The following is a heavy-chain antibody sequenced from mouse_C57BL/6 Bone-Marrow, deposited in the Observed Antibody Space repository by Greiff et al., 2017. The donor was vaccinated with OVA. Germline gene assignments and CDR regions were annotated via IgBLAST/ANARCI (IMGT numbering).Heavy chain of an antibody. CDR2: FHPYNDDT. CDR3: ATSSRYYYAMDY. J-gene: IGHJ4*01. V-gene: IGHV1-47*01. Sequence: QVQLKESGAELVKPGASVKMSCKASGYTFTTYPIEWMKQNHGKSLEWIGNFHPYNDDTKYNEKFKGKATLTVEKSSSTVYLELSRLTSDDSAVYYCATSSRYYYAMDYWGQGTSVTVSS. CDR1: GYTFTTYP.